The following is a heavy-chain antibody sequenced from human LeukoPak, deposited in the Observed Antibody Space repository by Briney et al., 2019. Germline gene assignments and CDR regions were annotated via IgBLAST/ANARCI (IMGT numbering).Heavy chain of an antibody. J-gene: IGHJ4*02. D-gene: IGHD6-19*01. Sequence: PGGSLRLSCAASGITVSSNYMSWVRQAPGKGLEWVSAISGSGGSTYYADSVKGRLTISRDNSKNTLYLQMNSLRAEDTAVYYCAKDGAVAGTFYWGQGTLVTVSS. V-gene: IGHV3-23*01. CDR1: GITVSSNY. CDR3: AKDGAVAGTFY. CDR2: ISGSGGST.